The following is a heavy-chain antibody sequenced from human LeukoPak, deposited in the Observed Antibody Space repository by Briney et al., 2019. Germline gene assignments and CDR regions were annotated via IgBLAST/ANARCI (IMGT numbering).Heavy chain of an antibody. D-gene: IGHD2-15*01. CDR3: ARDLSGGSCYEN. CDR2: IYYGGST. Sequence: SETLSLTCTVSGGSISSGDYYWSWIRQPPGKGLEWIGYIYYGGSTYYNPSLKSRVTISVDTSKNQFSLKLSSVTAADTAVYYCARDLSGGSCYENWGQGTLVTVSS. J-gene: IGHJ4*02. V-gene: IGHV4-30-4*01. CDR1: GGSISSGDYY.